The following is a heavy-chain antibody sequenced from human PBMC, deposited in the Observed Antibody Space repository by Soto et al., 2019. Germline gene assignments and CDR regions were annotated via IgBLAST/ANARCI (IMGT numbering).Heavy chain of an antibody. D-gene: IGHD3-22*01. Sequence: PSETLSLTCAVYGGSFSGYYWSWIRQPPGKGLEWIGEINHSGSTNYNPSLKSRVTISVDTSKNQFSLKLSSVTAADTAVYYCARLQGYYDRSGYYYLSYFQHWGQGTLVTVSS. J-gene: IGHJ1*01. CDR2: INHSGST. CDR3: ARLQGYYDRSGYYYLSYFQH. CDR1: GGSFSGYY. V-gene: IGHV4-34*01.